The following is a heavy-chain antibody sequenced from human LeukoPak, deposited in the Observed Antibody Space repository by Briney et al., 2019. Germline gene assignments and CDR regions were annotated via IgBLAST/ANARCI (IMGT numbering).Heavy chain of an antibody. CDR3: ANTHDYGDY. J-gene: IGHJ4*02. CDR1: GFTFNSFA. CDR2: IDESGAGT. Sequence: GGSLRLSCAAPGFTFNSFAMSWVRQAPGKGLEWVSGIDESGAGTFYADSVKGRFTISRDNSKNTLFLQMNSLRVEDTAVYYCANTHDYGDYWGQGTLVTVSS. V-gene: IGHV3-23*01.